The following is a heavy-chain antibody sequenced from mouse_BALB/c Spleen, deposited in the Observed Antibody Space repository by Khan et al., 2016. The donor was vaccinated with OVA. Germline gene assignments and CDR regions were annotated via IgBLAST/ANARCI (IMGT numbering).Heavy chain of an antibody. CDR2: INPSSGYT. J-gene: IGHJ2*01. CDR3: ARKSTRASY. Sequence: QIQLVQSGAELVKPGASVKMSCKASGYTFTSYTMHWVKQRPGQGLEWIGYINPSSGYTKYNQKFKDKATLTADKSSSTAYMQLSSLTSEDSAVYYSARKSTRASYWGQGTTLTVSS. CDR1: GYTFTSYT. V-gene: IGHV1-4*01. D-gene: IGHD3-1*01.